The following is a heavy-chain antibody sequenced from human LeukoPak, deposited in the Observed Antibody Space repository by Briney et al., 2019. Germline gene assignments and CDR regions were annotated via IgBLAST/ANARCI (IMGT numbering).Heavy chain of an antibody. CDR2: IYTSGST. V-gene: IGHV4-61*02. J-gene: IGHJ6*03. Sequence: PSQTLSLTCTVSGGSISSGSYYWSWIRQPAGKGLEWIGRIYTSGSTNYNPSLESRVTISVDTSKNQFSLKLSSATAADTAVYYCARHKDYYYSYMDVWGKGTTVTISS. CDR1: GGSISSGSYY. CDR3: ARHKDYYYSYMDV.